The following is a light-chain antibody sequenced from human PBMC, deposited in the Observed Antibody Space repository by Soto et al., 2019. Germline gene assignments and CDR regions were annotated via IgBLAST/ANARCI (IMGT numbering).Light chain of an antibody. Sequence: DIQMTQSPSSLAASVGDRVTITCQASHDINNFLSWFQQRPGDAPKLLIYDASRLVVGVPSRFSGSGSGTYFSLTISSLQPEDIATYYCQQDADLSPITFGQGTRLEFK. J-gene: IGKJ5*01. CDR2: DAS. CDR1: HDINNF. CDR3: QQDADLSPIT. V-gene: IGKV1-33*01.